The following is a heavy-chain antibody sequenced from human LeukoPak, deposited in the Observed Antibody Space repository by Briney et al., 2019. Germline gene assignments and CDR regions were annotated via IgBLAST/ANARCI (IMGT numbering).Heavy chain of an antibody. CDR2: ISASGDNT. J-gene: IGHJ4*02. V-gene: IGHV3-23*01. Sequence: PGGSLRLSCATSGFTFSSYGMTWVRQAPGKGLEWVSSISASGDNTYYADSVKGRFTFSRDNSKNTLYLQMNSLRAEDTAVYYCARGWYYGSGTYYSPTSPHWGQGTLVTVSS. D-gene: IGHD3-10*01. CDR3: ARGWYYGSGTYYSPTSPH. CDR1: GFTFSSYG.